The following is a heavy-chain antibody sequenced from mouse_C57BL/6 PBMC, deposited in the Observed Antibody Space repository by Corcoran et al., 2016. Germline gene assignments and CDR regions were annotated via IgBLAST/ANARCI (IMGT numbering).Heavy chain of an antibody. Sequence: EVQLQQSGPKLVKPGASVKISCKASGYTFTDYYMNWVKQSHGKSLEWIGDINPNNGGTSYNQKFKGKATLTVDKSSSTAYMELRSLTSEDSAVYYCARYYDWYFDVWGTGTTVTVSS. CDR1: GYTFTDYY. CDR2: INPNNGGT. D-gene: IGHD1-1*01. CDR3: ARYYDWYFDV. V-gene: IGHV1-26*01. J-gene: IGHJ1*03.